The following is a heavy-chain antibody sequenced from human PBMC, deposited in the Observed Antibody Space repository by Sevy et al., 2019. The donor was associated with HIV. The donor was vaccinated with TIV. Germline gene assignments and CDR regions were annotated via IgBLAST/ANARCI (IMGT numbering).Heavy chain of an antibody. CDR3: ASCSGPHIDCAYNYYYMDV. V-gene: IGHV3-49*03. J-gene: IGHJ6*03. Sequence: GGSLRLSCRSSGFSFVDYMVMWCRQAPGKGLEWVGLSRSKAYGGTTEDAASVKGRFSISRDDSQTIAYLHMNSLKVEDTAVYSCASCSGPHIDCAYNYYYMDVWGKGTTVTVSS. CDR2: SRSKAYGGTT. CDR1: GFSFVDYM. D-gene: IGHD3-10*02.